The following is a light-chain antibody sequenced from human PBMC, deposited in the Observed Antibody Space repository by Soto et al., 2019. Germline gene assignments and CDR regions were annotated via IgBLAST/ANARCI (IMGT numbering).Light chain of an antibody. Sequence: DIQMTQSPSSLSASVGDRVTITCRASQSISSYLNWYQQKPGKAPKLLIYAASSLQSGVPSRFSGSGSGTAFTLTISSLQPEDFATYYCQQSYSTPRTFGQGTTVEIK. V-gene: IGKV1-39*01. CDR1: QSISSY. CDR3: QQSYSTPRT. J-gene: IGKJ1*01. CDR2: AAS.